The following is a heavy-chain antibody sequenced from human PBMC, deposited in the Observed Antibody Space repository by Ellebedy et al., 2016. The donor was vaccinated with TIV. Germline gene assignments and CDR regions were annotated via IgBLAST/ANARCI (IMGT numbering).Heavy chain of an antibody. CDR1: SGSFSGYY. CDR2: INHRGAT. D-gene: IGHD3-10*01. Sequence: SETLSLXXELDSGSFSGYYWAWIRQPPGKGLEWIGDINHRGATKYISSLKSRVTISLDTSKRQFSLNITSVTAADTAFYYCARGSMVRGLAGWGQGTLVTVSS. J-gene: IGHJ4*02. CDR3: ARGSMVRGLAG. V-gene: IGHV4-34*01.